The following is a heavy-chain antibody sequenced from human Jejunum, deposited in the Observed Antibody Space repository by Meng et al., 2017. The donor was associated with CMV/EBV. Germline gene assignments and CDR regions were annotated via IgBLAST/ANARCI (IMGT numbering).Heavy chain of an antibody. V-gene: IGHV4-61*08. CDR2: MYNSGTT. CDR3: ARWFDP. J-gene: IGHJ5*02. Sequence: QAQLHESGPGLVKPSETLSLTCTVSGDSISGGGYYWMWIRQTPERGLEWIGNMYNSGTTTYNPSLRSRVSISMNLSQNQFSLNLNSMTAADTAVYYCARWFDPWGQGILVTVSS. CDR1: GDSISGGGYY.